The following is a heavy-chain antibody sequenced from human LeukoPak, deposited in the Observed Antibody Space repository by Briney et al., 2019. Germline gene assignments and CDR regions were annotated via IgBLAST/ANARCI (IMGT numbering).Heavy chain of an antibody. CDR2: ISGFGGST. Sequence: GGSLRLSCAAPGFTFNSYIMNWVRQAPGKGLEWVSSISGFGGSTYYADSVKGRFTISKDNAKNTVYLQMNNLRAEDTAVYYCVSFYETYWGRGTLVTVSS. D-gene: IGHD2-2*01. J-gene: IGHJ4*02. CDR3: VSFYETY. V-gene: IGHV3-23*01. CDR1: GFTFNSYI.